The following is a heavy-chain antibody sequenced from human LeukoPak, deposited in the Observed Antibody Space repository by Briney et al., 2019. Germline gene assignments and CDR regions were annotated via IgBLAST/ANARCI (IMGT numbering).Heavy chain of an antibody. CDR2: IYYSGST. V-gene: IGHV4-39*01. CDR3: ASKHRFCSGGSCRTGFDP. D-gene: IGHD2-15*01. CDR1: GGSISSSSYY. J-gene: IGHJ5*02. Sequence: SETLSLTCTVSGGSISSSSYYWGWIRQPPGRGLEWIGSIYYSGSTYYNPSLKSRVTISVDTSKNQFSLKLSSVTAADTAVYYCASKHRFCSGGSCRTGFDPWGQGTLVTVSS.